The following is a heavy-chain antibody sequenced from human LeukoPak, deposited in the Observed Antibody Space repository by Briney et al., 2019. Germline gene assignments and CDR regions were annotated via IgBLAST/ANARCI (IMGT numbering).Heavy chain of an antibody. J-gene: IGHJ6*02. Sequence: ASVKVSCKASGYTFTTYDITWVRQATGQGLEWMGWMNPNSGDTAYAQKFQGRVTMTTDTSTSTAYMELRSLRSDDTAVYYCARDPDIVVVPAAKNDLYYYYGMDVWGQGTTVTVSS. CDR2: MNPNSGDT. CDR3: ARDPDIVVVPAAKNDLYYYYGMDV. V-gene: IGHV1-8*01. CDR1: GYTFTTYD. D-gene: IGHD2-2*01.